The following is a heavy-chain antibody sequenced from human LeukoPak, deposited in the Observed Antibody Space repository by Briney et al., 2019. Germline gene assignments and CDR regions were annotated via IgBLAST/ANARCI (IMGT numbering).Heavy chain of an antibody. CDR3: VGLGENY. D-gene: IGHD3-10*01. J-gene: IGHJ4*02. CDR2: IKQDGSEK. CDR1: GFTFRRYW. V-gene: IGHV3-7*02. Sequence: GGSLRLSCAAPGFTFRRYWMSWARQASGKGLEWVANIKQDGSEKYYVDSVKGRFTISRDNAKNSLYLQMNSLRAEDTAVYYCVGLGENYWGQGTLVTVSS.